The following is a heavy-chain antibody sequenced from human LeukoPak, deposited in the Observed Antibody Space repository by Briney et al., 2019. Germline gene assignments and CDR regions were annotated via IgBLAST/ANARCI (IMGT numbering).Heavy chain of an antibody. V-gene: IGHV3-7*01. CDR3: ARDVLAGTFDY. Sequence: GGSLRLSCAASGFTFSSYWMDWVRQAPGKGLEWVANINQDGTEKYYVDSVRGRFTISRDNAKNSLYLQMNSLRAEDTAVYYCARDVLAGTFDYWGQGTLVTVSS. J-gene: IGHJ4*02. CDR1: GFTFSSYW. CDR2: INQDGTEK. D-gene: IGHD6-19*01.